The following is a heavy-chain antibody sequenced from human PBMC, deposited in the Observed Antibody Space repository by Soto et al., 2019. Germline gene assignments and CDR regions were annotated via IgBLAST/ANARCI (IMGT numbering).Heavy chain of an antibody. Sequence: GGSLRLSCAASGFTFSGYAMSWVRQAPGKGLEWVSAISGSGGSTYYADSVKGRFTISRDNSKNTLYLQMNSLRAEDTAVYYCAKDLVLRYFDWLPYGTDYWGQGTLVTVSS. CDR1: GFTFSGYA. J-gene: IGHJ4*02. V-gene: IGHV3-23*01. CDR3: AKDLVLRYFDWLPYGTDY. CDR2: ISGSGGST. D-gene: IGHD3-9*01.